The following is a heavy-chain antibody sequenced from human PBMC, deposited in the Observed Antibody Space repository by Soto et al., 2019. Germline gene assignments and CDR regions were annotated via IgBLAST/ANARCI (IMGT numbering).Heavy chain of an antibody. J-gene: IGHJ4*02. CDR1: GFTFSSFA. CDR2: ISGGGSHT. V-gene: IGHV3-23*01. D-gene: IGHD6-19*01. CDR3: AAGVAGREPYYFDY. Sequence: DVQLLESGGELVQPGGSLRLSCAVSGFTFSSFAMCWVRQAPGKGLEWVSCISGGGSHTFYADPVKGRFSISRDNSKNTLFLQMNSLRGEDTAIYYCAAGVAGREPYYFDYWGQGTLVPVSS.